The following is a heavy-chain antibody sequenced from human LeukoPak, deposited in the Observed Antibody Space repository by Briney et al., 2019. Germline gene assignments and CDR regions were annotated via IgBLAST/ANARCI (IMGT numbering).Heavy chain of an antibody. D-gene: IGHD3-10*01. CDR3: ATTMVQGVIGLSALDY. V-gene: IGHV3-30*03. CDR2: ISYDGSNK. Sequence: GGSLRLSCAASGFTFSSYGMHWVRQAPGKGLEWVAVISYDGSNKYYADSVKGRFTISRDNSKNTLYLQMNSLRAEDTAVYYCATTMVQGVIGLSALDYWGQGTLVTVPS. J-gene: IGHJ4*02. CDR1: GFTFSSYG.